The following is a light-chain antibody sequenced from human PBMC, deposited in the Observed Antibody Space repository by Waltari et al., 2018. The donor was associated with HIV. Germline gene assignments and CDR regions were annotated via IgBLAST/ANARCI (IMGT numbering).Light chain of an antibody. CDR3: CSYAGSYSWV. CDR2: DVT. J-gene: IGLJ3*02. Sequence: QSALTQPRSVSGSPGQSVTISCTGTSNDVGGYQYVSWYQQHPGKAPKLIIFDVTQRPSWVPDRFSGAKSGNTASLTISGLQAEDEADFYCCSYAGSYSWVFGGGTKVAVL. V-gene: IGLV2-11*01. CDR1: SNDVGGYQY.